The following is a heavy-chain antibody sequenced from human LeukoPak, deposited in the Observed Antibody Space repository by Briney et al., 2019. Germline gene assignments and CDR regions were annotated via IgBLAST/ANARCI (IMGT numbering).Heavy chain of an antibody. D-gene: IGHD3-22*01. V-gene: IGHV4-39*01. J-gene: IGHJ4*02. CDR2: IYYSGST. CDR1: GGSISSSSYY. CDR3: ARNYYDSSGYLQHLDY. Sequence: PSETLSLTCTVSGGSISSSSYYWGWIRQPPGKGLEWIGSIYYSGSTYYNPSLKSRVTISVDTSKNQFSLKLSSVTAADTAVYYCARNYYDSSGYLQHLDYWGQGTLVTVSS.